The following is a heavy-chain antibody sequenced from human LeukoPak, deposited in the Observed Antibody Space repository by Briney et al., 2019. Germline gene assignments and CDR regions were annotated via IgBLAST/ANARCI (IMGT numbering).Heavy chain of an antibody. Sequence: ASVRVSCKASGYIFTGPYMHWVRQAPGQGFEWIGWISPASGATKYAQNFQGRVTLTTDTSITTAYMELSSLTSDDTASYYCLNEHGGWGQGTPVTVSS. D-gene: IGHD1-1*01. CDR2: ISPASGAT. V-gene: IGHV1-2*02. CDR3: LNEHGG. J-gene: IGHJ4*02. CDR1: GYIFTGPY.